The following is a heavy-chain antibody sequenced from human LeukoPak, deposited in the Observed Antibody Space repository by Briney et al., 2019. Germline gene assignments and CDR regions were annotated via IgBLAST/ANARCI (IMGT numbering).Heavy chain of an antibody. CDR2: IYYSGST. CDR3: ARADFWSGYCFDY. CDR1: GGSISSSSYY. V-gene: IGHV4-39*01. J-gene: IGHJ4*02. Sequence: SETLPLTCTVSGGSISSSSYYWGWIRQPPGKGLEWIGSIYYSGSTYYNPSLKSRVTISVDTSKNQFSLKLSSVTAADTAVYYCARADFWSGYCFDYWGQGTLVTVSS. D-gene: IGHD3-3*01.